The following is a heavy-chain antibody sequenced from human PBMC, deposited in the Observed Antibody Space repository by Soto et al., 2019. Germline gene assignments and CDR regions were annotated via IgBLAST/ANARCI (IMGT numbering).Heavy chain of an antibody. Sequence: PGGSLRLSCAASGFTFSSYGMHWVRQAPGKGLEWVAVIWYDGSNKYYADSVKGRFTISRDNSENTLYLQMNSLRAEDTAVYYCARRLGYYYADGMDVWGQGTTVTVSS. CDR1: GFTFSSYG. V-gene: IGHV3-33*01. CDR3: ARRLGYYYADGMDV. CDR2: IWYDGSNK. J-gene: IGHJ6*02.